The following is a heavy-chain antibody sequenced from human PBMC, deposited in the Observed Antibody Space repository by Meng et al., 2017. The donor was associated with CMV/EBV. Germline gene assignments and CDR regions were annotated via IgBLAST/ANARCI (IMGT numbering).Heavy chain of an antibody. CDR2: IRYDGSNK. D-gene: IGHD3-3*01. CDR3: AKDPRIFGVVIPLYGMDV. CDR1: GFTFSSYD. J-gene: IGHJ6*02. Sequence: GESLKISCAASGFTFSSYDMHWVRQAPGKGLEWGAFIRYDGSNKYYADSVKGRFTISRDNSKNTLYLQMNSLRAEDTAVYYCAKDPRIFGVVIPLYGMDVWGQGTTVTVSS. V-gene: IGHV3-30*02.